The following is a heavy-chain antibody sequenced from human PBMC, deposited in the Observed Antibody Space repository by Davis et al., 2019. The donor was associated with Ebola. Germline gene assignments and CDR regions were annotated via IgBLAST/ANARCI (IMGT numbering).Heavy chain of an antibody. CDR3: ARQGTTSWDS. Sequence: GESLKISCQGSGYSFADQWIGWVRQRPGKGLEWMGIIFPRDSDTRYGPSFQGQVTISADKSISTAYLQWSSLKASDTATYYCARQGTTSWDSWGQGTLVTVSS. CDR2: IFPRDSDT. V-gene: IGHV5-51*01. CDR1: GYSFADQW. J-gene: IGHJ4*02. D-gene: IGHD2-2*01.